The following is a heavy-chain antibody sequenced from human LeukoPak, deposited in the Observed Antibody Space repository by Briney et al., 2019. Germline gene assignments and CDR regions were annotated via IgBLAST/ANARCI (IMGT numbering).Heavy chain of an antibody. V-gene: IGHV4-59*12. CDR3: ARKEAAAAYEYFQY. D-gene: IGHD6-25*01. CDR1: GGSISSYY. CDR2: IHYTGST. J-gene: IGHJ1*01. Sequence: PSETLSLTCTVSGGSISSYYWSWIRQSPGKGLECIGYIHYTGSTNYNPSLKSRVTMSVDKSRNQFSLKVTSVTAADTAFYYCARKEAAAAYEYFQYWGQGTLVAVSS.